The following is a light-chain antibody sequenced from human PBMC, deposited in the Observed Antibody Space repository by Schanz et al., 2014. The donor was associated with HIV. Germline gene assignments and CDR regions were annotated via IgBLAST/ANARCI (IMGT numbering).Light chain of an antibody. J-gene: IGKJ2*01. CDR2: SAS. CDR1: QSVSSY. V-gene: IGKV3-20*01. CDR3: QQYGSTPYT. Sequence: EVVLTQSPATLSLSPGDRATLTCRASQSVSSYLVWYQQKPGQPPRLLIYSASTRATAIPARFSANGSGTEFTLTINRLEPEDFAVYYCQQYGSTPYTFGQGTKVEI.